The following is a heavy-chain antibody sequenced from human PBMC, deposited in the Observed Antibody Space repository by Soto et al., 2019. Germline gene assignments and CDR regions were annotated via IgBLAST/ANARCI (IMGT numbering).Heavy chain of an antibody. CDR2: IYYSGST. CDR3: VREVPAAGTVSSF. CDR1: GGSISSGGYY. D-gene: IGHD2-2*01. Sequence: SETLSLTCTVSGGSISSGGYYWSWIRQHPGKGLEWIGYIYYSGSTYYNPSLKSRVTISVDTSKNQFSLKLSSVTAADTAVYYCVREVPAAGTVSSFWCQGTLVSGFS. V-gene: IGHV4-31*03. J-gene: IGHJ4*02.